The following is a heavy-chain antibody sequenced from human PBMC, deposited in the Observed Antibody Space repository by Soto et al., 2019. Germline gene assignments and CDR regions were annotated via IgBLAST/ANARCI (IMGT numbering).Heavy chain of an antibody. D-gene: IGHD1-26*01. Sequence: GGSLRLSCAASGFTFSSFAMSWVRQAPGKGLEWVSAISGGGGSTYYADSVKGRFTISRDNSKNTLYLQMNSLRAEDTAVYYCAKDTSGSYWYYYYGMDVWGQGTTVTVSS. V-gene: IGHV3-23*01. CDR3: AKDTSGSYWYYYYGMDV. CDR2: ISGGGGST. CDR1: GFTFSSFA. J-gene: IGHJ6*02.